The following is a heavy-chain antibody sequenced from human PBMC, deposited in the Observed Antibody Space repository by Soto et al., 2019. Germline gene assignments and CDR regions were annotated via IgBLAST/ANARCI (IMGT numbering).Heavy chain of an antibody. J-gene: IGHJ5*02. CDR2: INQSGST. CDR1: AGSFSDNY. Sequence: QVQLQQWGAGLLKPSETLSLTCAVYAGSFSDNYWSWIRQPPGKGLEWIGEINQSGSTNYNPSLKSRVTISVDTSKHQFSLKLSSVTAADTAVYYCARGLTYCSSTTCAETRFDPWGQGTLVTVSS. V-gene: IGHV4-34*01. D-gene: IGHD2-2*01. CDR3: ARGLTYCSSTTCAETRFDP.